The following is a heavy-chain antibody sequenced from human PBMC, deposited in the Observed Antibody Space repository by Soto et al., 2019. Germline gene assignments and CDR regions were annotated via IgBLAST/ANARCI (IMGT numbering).Heavy chain of an antibody. CDR1: GGTFSNSA. CDR3: ARGLGPSRSANCYPPEAPDS. Sequence: QVQLVQSGAEVRKPGSSVKVSCKASGGTFSNSAISWVRQSPGQVLEWMGVIIPMFGTTNYAQKFYGTVTISADKSTSAPYMELRSLRSEDPAMYDCARGLGPSRSANCYPPEAPDSWGQATLGTDSS. V-gene: IGHV1-69*06. CDR2: IIPMFGTT. J-gene: IGHJ4*02. D-gene: IGHD2-2*01.